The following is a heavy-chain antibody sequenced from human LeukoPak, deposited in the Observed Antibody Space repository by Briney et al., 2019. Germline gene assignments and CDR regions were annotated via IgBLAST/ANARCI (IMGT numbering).Heavy chain of an antibody. CDR3: VGSPPFSAFDI. Sequence: PGGSLRLSCAASGFSFSSYSMSWVRQAPGKGLEWVSLITSSSDYVFYADSVKGRFTISRDNARNSLYLEMNSLGAEDTAVYYCVGSPPFSAFDIWGQGTMVTVSS. J-gene: IGHJ3*02. V-gene: IGHV3-21*06. CDR1: GFSFSSYS. CDR2: ITSSSDYV.